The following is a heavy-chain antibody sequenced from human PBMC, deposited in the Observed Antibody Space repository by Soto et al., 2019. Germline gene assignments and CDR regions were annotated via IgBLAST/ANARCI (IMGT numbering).Heavy chain of an antibody. CDR1: GFTFSDYV. V-gene: IGHV3-23*01. D-gene: IGHD3-3*01. Sequence: XVSLRLSCAASGFTFSDYVMSWVRQAPGKGLEWVSGISASGGSSYDVDSVRGRFTISRDNSKNTLFLQMNSLTDEDTAVYYCEKGGDYWSGFSPDWGQGTLVTVSS. CDR3: EKGGDYWSGFSPD. J-gene: IGHJ4*02. CDR2: ISASGGSS.